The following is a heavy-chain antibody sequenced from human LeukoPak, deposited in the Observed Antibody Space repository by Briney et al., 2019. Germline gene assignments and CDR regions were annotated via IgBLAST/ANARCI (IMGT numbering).Heavy chain of an antibody. V-gene: IGHV1-2*02. CDR3: ARMGSYGDEKEGYYYYGMDV. J-gene: IGHJ6*02. D-gene: IGHD4-17*01. CDR1: GYTFTGYY. CDR2: INPNSGGT. Sequence: GASVKVSCKASGYTFTGYYMHWVRQAPGQGLEWMGWINPNSGGTNYAQKFQGRVTMTRDTSISTAYMELSRLRSDETAVYYCARMGSYGDEKEGYYYYGMDVWGQGTTVTVSS.